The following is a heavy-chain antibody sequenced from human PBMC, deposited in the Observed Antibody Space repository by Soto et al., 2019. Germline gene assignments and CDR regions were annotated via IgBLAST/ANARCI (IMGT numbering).Heavy chain of an antibody. CDR2: IYYSGST. D-gene: IGHD4-17*01. CDR1: GGSISSYY. Sequence: QVQLQESGPGLVKPSETLSLTCTVSGGSISSYYWSWIRQPPGKGLEWMGYIYYSGSTNYNPSLKSRVPISVDTSNNQFSLKLSSVTAADTAVYYCARRYGDYFDYWGQGTLVTVSS. CDR3: ARRYGDYFDY. V-gene: IGHV4-59*08. J-gene: IGHJ4*02.